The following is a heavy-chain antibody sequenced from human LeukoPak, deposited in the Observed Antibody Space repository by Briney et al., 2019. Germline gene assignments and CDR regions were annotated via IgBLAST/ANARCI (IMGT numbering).Heavy chain of an antibody. V-gene: IGHV3-30-3*01. J-gene: IGHJ4*02. D-gene: IGHD3-10*01. Sequence: GGSLRLSCAASGFTFSSYAMHWVRQAPGKGLEWVAVISYDGSNKYYADSVKGRFTISRDNPKNTLYLQMNSLRAEDTAVYYCARVDSPRGTGYFDYWGQGTLVTVSS. CDR3: ARVDSPRGTGYFDY. CDR2: ISYDGSNK. CDR1: GFTFSSYA.